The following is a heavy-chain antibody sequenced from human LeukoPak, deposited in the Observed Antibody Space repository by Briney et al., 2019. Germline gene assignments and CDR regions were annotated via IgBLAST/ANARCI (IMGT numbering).Heavy chain of an antibody. J-gene: IGHJ4*02. CDR1: GVSISSSNW. D-gene: IGHD4-17*01. V-gene: IGHV4-4*02. CDR2: IYHSGST. Sequence: SETLSLTCAVSGVSISSSNWCGWVRQPPGEGLEWIGVIYHSGSTNYNPSLKSRVTISVDKSKKHFSLKLSSVTAADTAVYYWARRIPYGDSYWGQGTLVTVSS. CDR3: ARRIPYGDSY.